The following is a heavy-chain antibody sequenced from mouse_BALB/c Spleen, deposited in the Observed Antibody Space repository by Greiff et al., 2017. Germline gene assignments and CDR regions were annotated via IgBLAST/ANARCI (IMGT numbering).Heavy chain of an antibody. CDR2: IWAGGST. J-gene: IGHJ4*01. CDR1: GFSLTSYG. V-gene: IGHV2-9*02. CDR3: ARADYDAMDY. Sequence: VQGVESGPGLVAPSQSLSITCTVSGFSLTSYGVHWVRQPPGKGLEWLGVIWAGGSTNYNSALMSRLSISKDNSKSQVFLKMNSLQTDDTAMYYCARADYDAMDYWGQGTSVTVSS.